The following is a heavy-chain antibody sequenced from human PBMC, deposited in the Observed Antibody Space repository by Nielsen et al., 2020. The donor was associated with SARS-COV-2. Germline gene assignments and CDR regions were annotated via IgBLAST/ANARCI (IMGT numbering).Heavy chain of an antibody. CDR3: ASWRGSSSWYYYYYYGMDV. J-gene: IGHJ6*02. Sequence: GGSLRLSCAASGFTFSSYSMNWVRQAPGKGLEWVSSISSSSSYIYYADSVKGRFTISRDNAKNSLYLQMNSLRAEDTAVYYCASWRGSSSWYYYYYYGMDVWGQGTTVTVSS. CDR1: GFTFSSYS. V-gene: IGHV3-21*01. D-gene: IGHD6-13*01. CDR2: ISSSSSYI.